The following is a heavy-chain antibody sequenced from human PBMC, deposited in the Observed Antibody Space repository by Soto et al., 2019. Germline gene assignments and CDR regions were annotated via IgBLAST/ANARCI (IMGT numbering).Heavy chain of an antibody. CDR2: IYYSGST. CDR3: ARAQDIVVVPAALDV. CDR1: GGSISSYY. J-gene: IGHJ6*02. D-gene: IGHD2-2*01. V-gene: IGHV4-59*01. Sequence: LSLTCTVSGGSISSYYWSWIRQPPGKGLEWIGYIYYSGSTNYNPSLKSRVTISVDTSKNQFSLKLSSVTAADTAVYYCARAQDIVVVPAALDVRGQAPSVT.